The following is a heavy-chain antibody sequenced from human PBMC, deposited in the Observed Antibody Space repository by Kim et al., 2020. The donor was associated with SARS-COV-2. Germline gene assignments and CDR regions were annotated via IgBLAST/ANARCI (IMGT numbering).Heavy chain of an antibody. Sequence: GGSLRLSCAASGFIFSSYWMHWVRQAPGKGLVWVSRISSDDRTTAYADSVKGRFTISRDNAKNMLYLQMNSLGAEDTAVYYCTRGLLASRNWFDPWGQGT. CDR2: ISSDDRTT. V-gene: IGHV3-74*01. D-gene: IGHD6-6*01. CDR1: GFIFSSYW. CDR3: TRGLLASRNWFDP. J-gene: IGHJ5*02.